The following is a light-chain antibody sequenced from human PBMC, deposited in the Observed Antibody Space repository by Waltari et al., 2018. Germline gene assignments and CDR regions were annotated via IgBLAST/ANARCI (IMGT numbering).Light chain of an antibody. CDR1: SLRTYY. CDR3: SSRNGRANQVV. CDR2: GKA. J-gene: IGLJ3*02. V-gene: IGLV3-19*01. Sequence: SSELTQDPAVSVALGQTVRFTFQGDSLRTYYASWYQLKPGQAPVLVIYGKAKRPSGIPDRISGYSSGTTSSLTITGAQAEDEADYYCSSRNGRANQVVFAGGTKVTVL.